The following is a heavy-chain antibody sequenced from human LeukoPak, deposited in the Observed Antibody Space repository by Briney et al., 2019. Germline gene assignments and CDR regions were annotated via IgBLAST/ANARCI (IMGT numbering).Heavy chain of an antibody. CDR2: ISSSSSYI. CDR1: AFPFSSYS. J-gene: IGHJ4*02. V-gene: IGHV3-21*01. Sequence: GGYLRLSCAASAFPFSSYSMNWVRQAPGTGLEWESSISSSSSYIYYADSVKGRFTISRDNAKNSLYLQMNSLRAEDTAVYYCASYPPGYCSGGSRPTGGWGQGTLVTVSS. CDR3: ASYPPGYCSGGSRPTGG. D-gene: IGHD2-15*01.